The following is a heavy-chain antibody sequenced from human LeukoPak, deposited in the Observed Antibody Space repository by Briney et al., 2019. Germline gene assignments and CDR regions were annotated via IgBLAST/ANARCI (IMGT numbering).Heavy chain of an antibody. D-gene: IGHD1-1*01. Sequence: SEALSLTCAVYGGSFNGYYWSWIRQPPGKGLEWIGRLYPSGSTDYNPSLRSRVTMSVDTSKNQFSLKLNSVTAADTAMFYCARERTTGTGNFDYWGQGTLVTVSS. V-gene: IGHV4-4*07. CDR1: GGSFNGYY. J-gene: IGHJ4*02. CDR3: ARERTTGTGNFDY. CDR2: LYPSGST.